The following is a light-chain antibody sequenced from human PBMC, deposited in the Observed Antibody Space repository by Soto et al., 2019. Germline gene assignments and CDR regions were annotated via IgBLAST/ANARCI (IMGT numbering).Light chain of an antibody. V-gene: IGKV1-5*01. CDR2: AAS. CDR3: LQDYNYPRT. Sequence: DIQMTQSPSTLSASGGDRVTITCRASQSISSWLARYQQKGGKAPKLLIFAASSLQSGVPSRFSGSGSGTDFALTISSLQPEDFATYYCLQDYNYPRTFGQGTKVDI. CDR1: QSISSW. J-gene: IGKJ1*01.